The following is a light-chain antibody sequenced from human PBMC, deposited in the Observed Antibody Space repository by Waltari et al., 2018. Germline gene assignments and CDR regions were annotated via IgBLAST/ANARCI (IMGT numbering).Light chain of an antibody. CDR1: QSVLSRSNNRNY. V-gene: IGKV4-1*01. J-gene: IGKJ1*01. CDR3: QQYYITPWT. CDR2: WAS. Sequence: DPVMTKPPDSLAVSLRAEATLHCKPTQSVLSRSNNRNYFAWYQQRRGQPPKKLIYWASTRESGVPDRISGSGSGTDFTLTISSLQADVVAVYYCQQYYITPWTFGQGTKVEIK.